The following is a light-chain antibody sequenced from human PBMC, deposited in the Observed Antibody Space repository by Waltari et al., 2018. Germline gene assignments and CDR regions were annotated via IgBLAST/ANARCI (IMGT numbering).Light chain of an antibody. Sequence: EIVLTQSPATLSLSPGERATLSCRASQSVGSYLAWYQKKPGQAPRLLIYEASNRAIGIPGRFSGSGSGTDFTLTISSLEPEDFADYYCQQRSNWPPYSFGQGTRLDIK. V-gene: IGKV3-11*01. CDR2: EAS. J-gene: IGKJ2*03. CDR3: QQRSNWPPYS. CDR1: QSVGSY.